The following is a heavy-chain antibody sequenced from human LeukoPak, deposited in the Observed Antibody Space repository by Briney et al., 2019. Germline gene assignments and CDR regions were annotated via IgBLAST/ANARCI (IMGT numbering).Heavy chain of an antibody. V-gene: IGHV4-38-2*02. J-gene: IGHJ6*03. CDR3: VRDRYCSSTSCYYYYMDV. Sequence: SETLSLTCTVSGYSISSGYYWGWIRQPPGKGLEWIGYIYHSGSTYYNPSLKGRVTISVDRSKNQFSLKLSSVTAADTAVYYCVRDRYCSSTSCYYYYMDVWGKGTTVTVSS. CDR1: GYSISSGYY. D-gene: IGHD2-2*01. CDR2: IYHSGST.